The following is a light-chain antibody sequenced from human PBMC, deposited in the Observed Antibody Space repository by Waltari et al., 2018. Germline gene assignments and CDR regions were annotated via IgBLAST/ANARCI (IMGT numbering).Light chain of an antibody. Sequence: QSALTQPPSASGSPGQSLTISSPGTSSDVGGYNYVSWYQQHPGKVPKLMISEVSKRPSGVPDRFFGSKSGNTASLTVSGLQAEDEADYYCSSYAGSNNWVFGGGTKLTVL. J-gene: IGLJ2*01. V-gene: IGLV2-8*01. CDR3: SSYAGSNNWV. CDR1: SSDVGGYNY. CDR2: EVS.